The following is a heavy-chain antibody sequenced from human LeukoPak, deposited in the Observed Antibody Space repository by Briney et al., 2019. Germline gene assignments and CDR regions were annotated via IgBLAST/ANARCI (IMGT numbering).Heavy chain of an antibody. CDR2: ISSSSSTI. CDR3: ARDKERLGY. J-gene: IGHJ4*02. V-gene: IGHV3-48*04. D-gene: IGHD5-24*01. CDR1: GFTFSSYS. Sequence: GGSLSLSCAASGFTFSSYSMNWVRQAPGKGLEWVSYISSSSSTIYYADSVKGRFTISRDNAKNSLYLQMNSLRAEDTAVYYCARDKERLGYWGQGTLVTVSS.